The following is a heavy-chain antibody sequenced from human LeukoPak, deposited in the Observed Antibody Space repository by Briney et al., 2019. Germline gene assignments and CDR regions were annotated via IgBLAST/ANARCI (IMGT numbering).Heavy chain of an antibody. CDR3: AGDGTTDYGDYVGGFFGY. J-gene: IGHJ4*02. D-gene: IGHD4-17*01. CDR1: GFTFSSYA. CDR2: ISYDGSNK. Sequence: PGRSLRLSCAASGFTFSSYAMHWVRQAPGKGLEWVAVISYDGSNKYYADSVKGRFTISRDNSKNTLYLQMNSLRAEDTAVYYCAGDGTTDYGDYVGGFFGYWGQGTLVTVSS. V-gene: IGHV3-30*04.